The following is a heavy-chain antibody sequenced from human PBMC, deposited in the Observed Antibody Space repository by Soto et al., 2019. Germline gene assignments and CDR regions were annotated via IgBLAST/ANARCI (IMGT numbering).Heavy chain of an antibody. J-gene: IGHJ4*02. CDR2: IYYSGST. V-gene: IGHV4-39*01. Sequence: QLQLHESGPGLVKPSETLSLTCAVSGDSMSSSDYYWGWIRQPPGKGREGIGSIYYSGSTYYNPSLQSRVAISVDTSKNQFSLKLKSVTAADTAIYYCARRTVNIRTFYSGLKTHCFDYWGQGAPVTVSS. CDR3: ARRTVNIRTFYSGLKTHCFDY. D-gene: IGHD6-19*01. CDR1: GDSMSSSDYY.